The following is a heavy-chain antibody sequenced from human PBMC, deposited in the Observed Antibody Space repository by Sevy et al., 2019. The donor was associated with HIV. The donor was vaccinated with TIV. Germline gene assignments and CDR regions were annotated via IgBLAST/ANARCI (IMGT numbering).Heavy chain of an antibody. D-gene: IGHD2-2*03. J-gene: IGHJ5*02. Sequence: ASVKVSCKASGYTFTNYDINWVRQATGQGLEWMGWMNPNSGNTGYAQKFQGRVTMTRNNSKSKAYMELGSLRSEDTAVYYCARGTVLLGIVVVPAARGWFDPWGQGTLVTVSS. CDR2: MNPNSGNT. CDR1: GYTFTNYD. CDR3: ARGTVLLGIVVVPAARGWFDP. V-gene: IGHV1-8*01.